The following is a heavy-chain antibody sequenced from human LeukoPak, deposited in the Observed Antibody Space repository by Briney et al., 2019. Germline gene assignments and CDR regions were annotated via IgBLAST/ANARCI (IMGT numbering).Heavy chain of an antibody. CDR2: IIPIFDTA. V-gene: IGHV1-69*05. Sequence: ASVKVSCKASGGTFSSYAISWVRQAPGQGLEWMGGIIPIFDTANYAQKFQGRVTITTDESTSTAYMELSSLRSEDTAVYYCASHRNVYGDRTGDYYYMDVWGKGTMVTVSS. J-gene: IGHJ6*03. CDR3: ASHRNVYGDRTGDYYYMDV. CDR1: GGTFSSYA. D-gene: IGHD4-17*01.